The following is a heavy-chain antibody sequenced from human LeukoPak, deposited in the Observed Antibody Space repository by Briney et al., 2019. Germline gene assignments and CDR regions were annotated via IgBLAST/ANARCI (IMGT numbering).Heavy chain of an antibody. CDR1: GYTLTELS. Sequence: ASVKVSCKVSGYTLTELSMHWVRQAPGKGLEGMGGFDPEDGETIYAQKFQGRVTMTEDTSTDTAYMELSSLRSEDTAVYYCATARLWFGELAIQHWGQGTLVTVSS. J-gene: IGHJ1*01. CDR3: ATARLWFGELAIQH. D-gene: IGHD3-10*01. V-gene: IGHV1-24*01. CDR2: FDPEDGET.